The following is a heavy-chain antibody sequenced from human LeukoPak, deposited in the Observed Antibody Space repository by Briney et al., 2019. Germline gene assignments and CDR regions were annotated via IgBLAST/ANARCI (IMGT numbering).Heavy chain of an antibody. CDR2: INPNSGGT. CDR3: ARDPGGSTTYNWFDP. D-gene: IGHD2-2*01. Sequence: ASVKVSCKASGYTFTGYYTHWVRQAPGQGLEWMGWINPNSGGTNYAQKFQGRVTMTRDTSISTAYMELSRLRSDDTAVYYCARDPGGSTTYNWFDPWGQGTLVTVSS. J-gene: IGHJ5*02. V-gene: IGHV1-2*02. CDR1: GYTFTGYY.